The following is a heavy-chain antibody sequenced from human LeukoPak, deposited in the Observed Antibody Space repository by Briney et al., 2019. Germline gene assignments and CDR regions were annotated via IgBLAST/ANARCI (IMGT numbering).Heavy chain of an antibody. CDR3: NLSGDYYYGMDV. D-gene: IGHD3-10*01. CDR1: GASISGGTYY. V-gene: IGHV4-39*01. Sequence: PSETLSLTCSVSGASISGGTYYWGWIRQPPGKGLEWIGSIYYTGSTYDNPSLKSRVTISVDTSKNQFSLKLSSVTAADTAVYYCNLSGDYYYGMDVWGQGTTVTVSS. CDR2: IYYTGST. J-gene: IGHJ6*02.